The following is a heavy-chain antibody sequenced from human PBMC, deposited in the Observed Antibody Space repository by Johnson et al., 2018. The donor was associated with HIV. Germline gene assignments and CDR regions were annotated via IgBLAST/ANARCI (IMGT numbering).Heavy chain of an antibody. CDR3: ARDGLYSGSDDMFDI. Sequence: VQLVESGGGLAQPGGSLRLSCAASGFTFSSYWMTWVRQAPGKGLEWVANIKQDGSEKYYVDSVKGRFTISRDNAKNSLYLQMNSLRGEDTAVYYCARDGLYSGSDDMFDIWGQGTMVTVSS. V-gene: IGHV3-7*01. J-gene: IGHJ3*02. CDR1: GFTFSSYW. CDR2: IKQDGSEK. D-gene: IGHD1-26*01.